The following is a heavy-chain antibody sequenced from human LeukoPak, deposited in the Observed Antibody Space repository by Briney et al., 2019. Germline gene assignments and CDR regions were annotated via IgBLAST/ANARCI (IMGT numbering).Heavy chain of an antibody. CDR2: ISGSGGST. CDR3: AKATSYGSGSYQVDY. CDR1: GFTFSSYA. V-gene: IGHV3-23*01. Sequence: GGSLRLSCAASGFTFSSYAMNWVRQAPGKGLEWVSGISGSGGSTYYADSVKGRSTISRDNSKNTLYLQMNSLRAEDTAVYYCAKATSYGSGSYQVDYWGQGTLVAVSS. J-gene: IGHJ4*02. D-gene: IGHD3-10*01.